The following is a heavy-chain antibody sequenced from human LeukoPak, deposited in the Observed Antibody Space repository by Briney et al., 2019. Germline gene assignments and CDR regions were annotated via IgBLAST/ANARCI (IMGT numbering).Heavy chain of an antibody. V-gene: IGHV3-30*02. D-gene: IGHD2-21*02. CDR3: AKDRGVVVTASFDY. CDR2: IRYDGSNK. J-gene: IGHJ4*02. Sequence: GGSLRLSCAASGFTFSSYSMNWVRQAPGKGLEWVAFIRYDGSNKYYADSVKGRFTISRDNSKNTLYLQMNSLRAEDTAVYYCAKDRGVVVTASFDYWGQGTLVTVSS. CDR1: GFTFSSYS.